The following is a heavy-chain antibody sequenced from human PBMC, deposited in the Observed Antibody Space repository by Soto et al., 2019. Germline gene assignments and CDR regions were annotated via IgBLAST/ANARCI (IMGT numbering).Heavy chain of an antibody. J-gene: IGHJ4*02. D-gene: IGHD3-3*01. CDR1: GGPISSGGYY. V-gene: IGHV4-31*03. Sequence: PSETLSLTCTVSGGPISSGGYYWSWIRQHPGKGLEWIGYIYYSGSTYYNPSLKSRVTISVDTSKNQFSLKLSSVTAADTAVYYCARGSNYDFWSGYYFGYWGQGTLVTVSS. CDR3: ARGSNYDFWSGYYFGY. CDR2: IYYSGST.